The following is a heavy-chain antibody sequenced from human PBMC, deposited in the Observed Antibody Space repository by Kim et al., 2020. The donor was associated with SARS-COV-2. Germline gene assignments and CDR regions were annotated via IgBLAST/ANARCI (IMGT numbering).Heavy chain of an antibody. J-gene: IGHJ4*02. CDR3: AREYTRSLVLDF. D-gene: IGHD1-26*01. Sequence: GGSLRLSCAASGFSFSNYAMHWVRQAPGKGLEWVAVLTYDGRNENYADSVKGRFTISRDNFKNTVFLQMNSLRDEDTAVYHCAREYTRSLVLDFWGQGVQVTVSS. CDR1: GFSFSNYA. V-gene: IGHV3-30*04. CDR2: LTYDGRNE.